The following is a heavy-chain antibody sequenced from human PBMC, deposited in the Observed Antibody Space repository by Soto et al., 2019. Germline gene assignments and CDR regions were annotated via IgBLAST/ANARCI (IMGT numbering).Heavy chain of an antibody. CDR2: IYPGDSDT. CDR1: GYSFTSYW. J-gene: IGHJ5*02. V-gene: IGHV5-51*01. D-gene: IGHD3-9*01. CDR3: TLRNYDILTGYLNWFDP. Sequence: GESLKSSCKGSGYSFTSYWIGWVRQMPGKGLEWMGIIYPGDSDTRYSPSFQGQVTISADKSISTAYLQWSSLKASDTAMYYCTLRNYDILTGYLNWFDPWGQGTLVTVSS.